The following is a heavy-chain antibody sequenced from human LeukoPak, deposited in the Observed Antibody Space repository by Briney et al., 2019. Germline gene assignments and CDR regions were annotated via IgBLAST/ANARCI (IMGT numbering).Heavy chain of an antibody. J-gene: IGHJ4*02. V-gene: IGHV4-31*11. CDR1: GGSFSGYY. Sequence: SETLSLTCAVYGGSFSGYYWSWIRQHPGKGLEWIGYIYYSGSTYYNPSLKSRVTISVDTSKNQFSLKLSSVTAADTAVYYCARDHVAGSSGPDYWGQGTLVTVSS. D-gene: IGHD3-22*01. CDR2: IYYSGST. CDR3: ARDHVAGSSGPDY.